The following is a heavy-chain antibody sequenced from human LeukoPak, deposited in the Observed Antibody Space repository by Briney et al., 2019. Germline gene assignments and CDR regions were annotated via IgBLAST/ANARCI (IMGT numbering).Heavy chain of an antibody. CDR2: IFHTGHT. Sequence: KASETLSLTCAVSGGSISSGDYPWSWLRQPPGKGLEWIGYIFHTGHTSYNPSLKSRVTISVDTSKNQFSLKLSSVTAADTAVYYCARHGVSWFGELGGTLIDYWGQGTLVTVSS. V-gene: IGHV4-30-2*03. CDR3: ARHGVSWFGELGGTLIDY. D-gene: IGHD3-10*01. CDR1: GGSISSGDYP. J-gene: IGHJ4*02.